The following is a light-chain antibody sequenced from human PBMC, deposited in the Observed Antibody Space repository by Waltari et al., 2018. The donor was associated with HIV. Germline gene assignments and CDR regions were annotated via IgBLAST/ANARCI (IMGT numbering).Light chain of an antibody. CDR1: STNIESNT. J-gene: IGLJ3*02. V-gene: IGLV1-44*01. Sequence: QSVLTQPSSASGTPGQGVASSCSGSSTNIESNTVNWYQQLPGTAPKPLVYSNHQLPPGFPDRISGSKSGTSASLAISGLQSEDEADYYCAAWDDSLNGWVFGGGTKLTVL. CDR3: AAWDDSLNGWV. CDR2: SNH.